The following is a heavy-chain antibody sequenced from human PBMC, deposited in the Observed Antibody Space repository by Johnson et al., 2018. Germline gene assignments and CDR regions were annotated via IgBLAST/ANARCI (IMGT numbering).Heavy chain of an antibody. CDR2: ISASGGST. CDR1: GFTFSSYG. Sequence: VQLVQSGGGLVQPGGSLRLSCAASGFTFSSYGMSWVRQAPGKGLEWVSTISASGGSTYYADSVKGRFTISRDNSKNTLYLQMSSLRGEDTAVYYCARGGFPGAFDTWGQGTMVTVSS. V-gene: IGHV3-23*04. D-gene: IGHD2-21*01. J-gene: IGHJ3*02. CDR3: ARGGFPGAFDT.